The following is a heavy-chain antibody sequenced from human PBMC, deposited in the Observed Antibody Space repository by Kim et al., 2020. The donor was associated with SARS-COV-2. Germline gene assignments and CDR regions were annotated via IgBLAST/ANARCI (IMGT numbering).Heavy chain of an antibody. CDR3: ARGLHYDYVWGSQDY. V-gene: IGHV4-34*01. J-gene: IGHJ4*02. D-gene: IGHD3-16*01. Sequence: PSLSGRVTISVDTSKNQFSLKLSSVTAADTAVYYCARGLHYDYVWGSQDYWGQGTLVTVPS.